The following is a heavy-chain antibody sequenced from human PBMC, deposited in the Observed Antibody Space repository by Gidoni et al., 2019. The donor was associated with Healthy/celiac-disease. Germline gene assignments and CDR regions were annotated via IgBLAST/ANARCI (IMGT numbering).Heavy chain of an antibody. CDR3: AKDPSFDI. CDR1: GFTFSRDA. V-gene: IGHV3-23*01. J-gene: IGHJ3*02. CDR2: ISGSGGST. Sequence: EVQVLESGGGLVQSGGSLRLSCPASGFTFSRDAMSWVRQAPGKELEWVSAISGSGGSTYYADSVKGRFTISRDNSKNTLYLQMNSLRAEDTAVYYCAKDPSFDIWGQGTMVTVSS.